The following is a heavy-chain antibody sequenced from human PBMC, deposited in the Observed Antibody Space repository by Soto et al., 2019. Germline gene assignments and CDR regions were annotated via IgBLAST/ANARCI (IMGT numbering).Heavy chain of an antibody. V-gene: IGHV5-10-1*01. Sequence: PWESLKVSWKGAGDSCTSYGISWVRQMPGKGLEWMGRIDPSDSYTNYSPSFQGHVTISADKSISTAYLQWSSLKASDTAMYYCARPPMDVWGQGTTVTVSS. CDR2: IDPSDSYT. CDR3: ARPPMDV. CDR1: GDSCTSYG. J-gene: IGHJ6*02.